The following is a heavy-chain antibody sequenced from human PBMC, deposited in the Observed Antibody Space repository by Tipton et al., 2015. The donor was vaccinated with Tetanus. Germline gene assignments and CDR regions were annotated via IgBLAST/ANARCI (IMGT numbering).Heavy chain of an antibody. V-gene: IGHV3-9*01. J-gene: IGHJ6*02. D-gene: IGHD3-3*01. CDR3: ARGIWSGYQERLNYYYGMDV. CDR1: GFTFDDYA. CDR2: ISWNSGSI. Sequence: SLRLSCAASGFTFDDYAMHWVRQAPGKGLEWVSGISWNSGSIGYADSVKGRFTISRDNAKNSLYLQMNSLRAEDTAVYYCARGIWSGYQERLNYYYGMDVWGQGTTVTVSS.